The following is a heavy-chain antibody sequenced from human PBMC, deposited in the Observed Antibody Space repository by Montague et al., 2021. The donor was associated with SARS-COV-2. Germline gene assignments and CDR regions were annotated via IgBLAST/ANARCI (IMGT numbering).Heavy chain of an antibody. Sequence: PALVKPTQTLTLTCTFSGFSLSTSGMGVSWIRQPPGKALEWLALIDWDDDIYYSTSLKTRLTISKDTSKNQVVLTMTNMDPVDTATYYCARIWGATREDAFDIWGQGTMVTVSS. CDR2: IDWDDDI. CDR3: ARIWGATREDAFDI. J-gene: IGHJ3*02. V-gene: IGHV2-70*01. D-gene: IGHD1-26*01. CDR1: GFSLSTSGMG.